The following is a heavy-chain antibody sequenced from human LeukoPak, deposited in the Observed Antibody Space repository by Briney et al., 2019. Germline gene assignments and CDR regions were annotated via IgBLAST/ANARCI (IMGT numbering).Heavy chain of an antibody. D-gene: IGHD2-15*01. J-gene: IGHJ6*03. CDR3: ARDYVVVAATPSYYMDV. CDR1: GYTFTGYY. CDR2: INPNSGGT. Sequence: ASVKVSCKASGYTFTGYYMHWVRQAPGQGLERMGWINPNSGGTNYEQKFQGRVTMTRDTSISTAYMELSRLRSDDTAVYYCARDYVVVAATPSYYMDVWGKGTTVTVSS. V-gene: IGHV1-2*02.